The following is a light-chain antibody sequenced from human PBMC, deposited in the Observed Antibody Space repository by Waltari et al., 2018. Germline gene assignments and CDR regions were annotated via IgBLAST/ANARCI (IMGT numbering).Light chain of an antibody. CDR3: CSFASSNSYV. CDR2: DVN. CDR1: SSDVGGYNS. J-gene: IGLJ1*01. Sequence: QSALTQPASVSGSLGQSITLSCTGPSSDVGGYNSVSWYQQHPGKAPRLMIYDVNKRPSGVSNRFSGSKSGNTASLTISGLQAEDEADYHCCSFASSNSYVFGTGTMVTVL. V-gene: IGLV2-14*01.